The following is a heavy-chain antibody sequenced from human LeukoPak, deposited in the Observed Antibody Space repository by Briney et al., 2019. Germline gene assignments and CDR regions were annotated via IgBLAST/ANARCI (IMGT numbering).Heavy chain of an antibody. CDR1: GFTFSSYP. D-gene: IGHD3-10*01. V-gene: IGHV3-7*01. CDR2: IKQDGSEK. Sequence: GGSLRLSCAASGFTFSSYPMHWVRQAPGKGLEWVANIKQDGSEKYYVDSVKGRFTISRDNAKNSLYLQMNSLRAEDTAVYYCARDSRGPGSPRAFDIWGQGTMVTVSS. CDR3: ARDSRGPGSPRAFDI. J-gene: IGHJ3*02.